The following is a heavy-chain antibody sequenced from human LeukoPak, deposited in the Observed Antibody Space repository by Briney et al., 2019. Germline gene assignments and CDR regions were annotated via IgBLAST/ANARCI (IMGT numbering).Heavy chain of an antibody. CDR1: GYTFTTYG. Sequence: ASVKVSRKASGYTFTTYGISWVRQAPGQGLEWMGWISAYNGYTNYAQKLQGRVTMTTDTSTSTAYMELRSLRSDDTAVYYCASLIAAAGTGRSVWFDPWGQGTPVTVSS. CDR2: ISAYNGYT. J-gene: IGHJ5*02. V-gene: IGHV1-18*01. D-gene: IGHD6-13*01. CDR3: ASLIAAAGTGRSVWFDP.